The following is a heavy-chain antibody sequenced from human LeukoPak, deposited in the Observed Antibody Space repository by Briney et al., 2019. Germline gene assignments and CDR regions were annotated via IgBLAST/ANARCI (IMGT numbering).Heavy chain of an antibody. CDR3: SRGQKDPYGPEFDY. J-gene: IGHJ4*02. V-gene: IGHV3-49*04. Sequence: PGQSLRLSCTTSGFIFGDYNKNWVRQAPGKGLEWVGYIRAKIHDGTTDFAASVKGRFTISRDDSKSIAYLQMTSLKSEDTAVYYCSRGQKDPYGPEFDYWGQGTLVTVSS. CDR2: IRAKIHDGTT. D-gene: IGHD3-10*01. CDR1: GFIFGDYN.